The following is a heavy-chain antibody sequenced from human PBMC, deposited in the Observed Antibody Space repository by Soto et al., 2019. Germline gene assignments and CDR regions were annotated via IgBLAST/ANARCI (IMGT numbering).Heavy chain of an antibody. CDR2: IYPGDSDT. CDR1: GYSFTSYW. D-gene: IGHD6-13*01. J-gene: IGHJ6*03. Sequence: RGESLKISCKGSGYSFTSYWIGWVRQMPGKGLEWMGIIYPGDSDTRYSPSFQGQVTISADKSISTAYLQWSSLKASDTAMYYCARLAAAENYYYYYYMDVWGKGTTVTVSS. CDR3: ARLAAAENYYYYYYMDV. V-gene: IGHV5-51*01.